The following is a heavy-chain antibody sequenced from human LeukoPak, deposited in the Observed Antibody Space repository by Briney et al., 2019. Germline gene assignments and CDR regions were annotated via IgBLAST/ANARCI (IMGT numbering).Heavy chain of an antibody. CDR2: ISGSGGST. J-gene: IGHJ1*01. Sequence: GGSLRLSCAASGFTFSSYAMSWVRQAPGKGLEWVSAISGSGGSTYYADSVKGRFTISRDNSKNTLYLQMNSLRAEDTAVYYCAKDRSYCSSTSCPPEYFQHWGQGTLVTVSS. CDR1: GFTFSSYA. V-gene: IGHV3-23*01. D-gene: IGHD2-2*01. CDR3: AKDRSYCSSTSCPPEYFQH.